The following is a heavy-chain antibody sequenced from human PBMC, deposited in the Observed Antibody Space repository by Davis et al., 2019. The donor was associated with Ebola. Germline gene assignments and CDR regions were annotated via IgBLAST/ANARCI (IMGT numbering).Heavy chain of an antibody. J-gene: IGHJ4*02. CDR2: IIPIFGTA. D-gene: IGHD4-17*01. CDR3: ARTTVTTGFDY. CDR1: GGTFSSYA. V-gene: IGHV1-69*05. Sequence: AASVKVSCKASGGTFSSYAISWVRQAPGQGLEWMGGIIPIFGTASYAQKFQGRVTMTRDTSTSTVYMELSSLRSEDTAVYYCARTTVTTGFDYWGQGTLVTVSS.